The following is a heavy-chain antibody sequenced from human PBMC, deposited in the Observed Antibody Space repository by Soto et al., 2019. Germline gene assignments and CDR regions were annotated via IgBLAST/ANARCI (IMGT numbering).Heavy chain of an antibody. J-gene: IGHJ4*02. CDR1: GYIFTSYY. D-gene: IGHD2-8*01. CDR3: ARSPDQMVFDF. Sequence: ASVKVSCKASGYIFTSYYIHWVRQAPGQGLEWMGWINPFDGSRMFAQSFQGRVTISVSTSKNQFSLKLSSVTAADTAVYYCARSPDQMVFDFWGQGTLVTVSS. V-gene: IGHV1-46*01. CDR2: INPFDGSR.